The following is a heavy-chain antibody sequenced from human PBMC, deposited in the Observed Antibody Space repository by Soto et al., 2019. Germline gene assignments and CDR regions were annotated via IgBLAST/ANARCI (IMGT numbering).Heavy chain of an antibody. CDR2: IDWDDDK. Sequence: SGPTLVNPTQTLTLTCTFSGFSLSTSGMCVSWIHQPPGKALEWLALIDWDDDKYYSTSLKTRLTISKDTSKNQVVLTMTNTDPVDTATYYCARIGSRYSSGWYGMDVWGQGTTVTVSS. CDR3: ARIGSRYSSGWYGMDV. D-gene: IGHD6-19*01. J-gene: IGHJ6*02. V-gene: IGHV2-70*01. CDR1: GFSLSTSGMC.